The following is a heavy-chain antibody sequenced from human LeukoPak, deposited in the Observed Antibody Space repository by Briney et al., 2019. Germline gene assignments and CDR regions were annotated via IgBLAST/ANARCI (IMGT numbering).Heavy chain of an antibody. V-gene: IGHV3-21*01. CDR3: ARDGGGADGFDY. Sequence: GGSLRLSCAASGFTFSSYSMNWVRQAPGKGLEWVSSISSSSSYIYYADSVKGRFTISRDNAKNPLYLQMNSLRAEDTAVYYCARDGGGADGFDYWGQGTLVTVSS. J-gene: IGHJ4*02. D-gene: IGHD2-15*01. CDR2: ISSSSSYI. CDR1: GFTFSSYS.